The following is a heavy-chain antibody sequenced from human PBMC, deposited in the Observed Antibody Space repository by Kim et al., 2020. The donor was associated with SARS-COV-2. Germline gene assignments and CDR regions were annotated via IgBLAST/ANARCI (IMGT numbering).Heavy chain of an antibody. J-gene: IGHJ6*03. D-gene: IGHD2-2*01. Sequence: GGSLRLSCAASGFTFSSYGMHWVRQAPGKGLEWVAVISYDGSNKYYADSVKGRFTISRDNSKNTLYLQMNSLRAEDTAVYYCAKLKYCSSTSCLNRGPREYYYYMDVWGKGTTVTVSS. CDR3: AKLKYCSSTSCLNRGPREYYYYMDV. V-gene: IGHV3-30*18. CDR2: ISYDGSNK. CDR1: GFTFSSYG.